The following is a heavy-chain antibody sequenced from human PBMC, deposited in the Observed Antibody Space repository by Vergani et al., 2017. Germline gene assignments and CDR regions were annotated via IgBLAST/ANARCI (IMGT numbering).Heavy chain of an antibody. V-gene: IGHV4-39*01. D-gene: IGHD1-7*01. Sequence: QLQLQESGPGLVKPSETLSLTCTVSGGSISSSSYYWGWIRQPPGKGLEWIGSIYYSGSTYYNPSLKSRVTISVDTSKNQFSLKLSSVTAADTAVYYCARGGWNYANDYWGQGTLVTVSS. CDR2: IYYSGST. J-gene: IGHJ4*02. CDR1: GGSISSSSYY. CDR3: ARGGWNYANDY.